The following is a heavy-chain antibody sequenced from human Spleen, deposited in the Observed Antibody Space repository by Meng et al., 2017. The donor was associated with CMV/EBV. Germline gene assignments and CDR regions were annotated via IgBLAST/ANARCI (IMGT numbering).Heavy chain of an antibody. CDR1: GYTFTNYG. V-gene: IGHV1-18*01. Sequence: ASVKVSCKASGYTFTNYGISWVRQAPGQGLEWMGWISAYNGDAISAQKFQGRVTMTTDTSTSTAYMELRSLRSDDTAVYYCAKGEQQRGGWFDPWGQGTLVTVSS. CDR3: AKGEQQRGGWFDP. J-gene: IGHJ5*02. CDR2: ISAYNGDA. D-gene: IGHD6-13*01.